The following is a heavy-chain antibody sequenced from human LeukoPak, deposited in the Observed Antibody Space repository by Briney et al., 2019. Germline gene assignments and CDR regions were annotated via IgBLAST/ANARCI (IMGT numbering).Heavy chain of an antibody. Sequence: PGGSLRLSCAASGFTFSGSAMHWVRQASGKGLEWVGRIRSKANSYATAYAASVKGRFTISRDDSKNTAYLLMNSLKTEDTAVYYCTSPNSGGELRYFDWLPPPFDYYYMDVWGKGTTVTVSS. J-gene: IGHJ6*03. D-gene: IGHD3-9*01. CDR3: TSPNSGGELRYFDWLPPPFDYYYMDV. CDR2: IRSKANSYAT. CDR1: GFTFSGSA. V-gene: IGHV3-73*01.